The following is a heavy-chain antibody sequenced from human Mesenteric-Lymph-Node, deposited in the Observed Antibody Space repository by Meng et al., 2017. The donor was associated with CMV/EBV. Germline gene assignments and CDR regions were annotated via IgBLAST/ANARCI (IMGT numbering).Heavy chain of an antibody. V-gene: IGHV3-21*01. J-gene: IGHJ1*01. Sequence: GGSLRLSCAASGFTFSSYWMHWVRQAPGKGLVWVSSISSSSSYIYYADSVKGRFTISRDNAKNSLYLQMNSLRAEDTAVYYCARDGCSSTSCPKYFQHWGQGTLVTVSS. D-gene: IGHD2-2*01. CDR1: GFTFSSYW. CDR3: ARDGCSSTSCPKYFQH. CDR2: ISSSSSYI.